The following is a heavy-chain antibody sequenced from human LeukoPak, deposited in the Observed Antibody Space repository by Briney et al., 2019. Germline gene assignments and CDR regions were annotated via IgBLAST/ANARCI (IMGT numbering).Heavy chain of an antibody. D-gene: IGHD1-7*01. Sequence: SETLSLTCTVSGGSISSGGYYWSWIRQPPGKGLEWIGYIYHSGSTYYNPSLKSRVTISVDRSKNQFSLKLSSVTAADTAVYYCARANNWNYALVDWGQGTLVTVSS. V-gene: IGHV4-30-2*01. CDR2: IYHSGST. CDR3: ARANNWNYALVD. CDR1: GGSISSGGYY. J-gene: IGHJ4*02.